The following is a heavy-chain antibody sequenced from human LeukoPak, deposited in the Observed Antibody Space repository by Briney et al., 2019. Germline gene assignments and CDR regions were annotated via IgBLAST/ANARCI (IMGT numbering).Heavy chain of an antibody. CDR2: IGGGGSSI. CDR1: GFTFSSYT. Sequence: GGSLRLSCAASGFTFSSYTINWVRQAPGKGLEWVSSIGGGGSSISYADSVKGRFTISRDNAKNSLYLQMNSLRAEDTAVYYCARVSDFWSGYSFDYWGQGTLVTVSS. D-gene: IGHD3-3*01. CDR3: ARVSDFWSGYSFDY. V-gene: IGHV3-21*01. J-gene: IGHJ4*02.